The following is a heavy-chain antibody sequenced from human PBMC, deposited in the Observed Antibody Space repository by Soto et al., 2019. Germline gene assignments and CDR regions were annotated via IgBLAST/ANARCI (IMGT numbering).Heavy chain of an antibody. Sequence: EVQLLESGGGLVQPGGSLRLSCAASGFTFNNYAISGVRQAPGKGLEWVSTITGSGDSAYYADSVKGRFIISRDNSKNTLYMQMHSLGAEDSDIYYCAKGRGTNYYYHMDVWGGGTTVTVSS. J-gene: IGHJ6*03. D-gene: IGHD1-26*01. V-gene: IGHV3-23*01. CDR2: ITGSGDSA. CDR1: GFTFNNYA. CDR3: AKGRGTNYYYHMDV.